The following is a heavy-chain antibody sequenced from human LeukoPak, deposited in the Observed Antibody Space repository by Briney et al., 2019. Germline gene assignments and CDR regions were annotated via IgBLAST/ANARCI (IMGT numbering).Heavy chain of an antibody. D-gene: IGHD1-7*01. CDR1: GGSISSGSYY. Sequence: PSQTLSLTCTVSGGSISSGSYYWSWIRQPAGKGLEWIGRIYTSGSTNYNPSLKSRVTISVDTSKNQFSLKLSSVTAADTAVYYCARGENWNFKAFDIWGQGTMVTVSS. J-gene: IGHJ3*02. CDR3: ARGENWNFKAFDI. V-gene: IGHV4-61*02. CDR2: IYTSGST.